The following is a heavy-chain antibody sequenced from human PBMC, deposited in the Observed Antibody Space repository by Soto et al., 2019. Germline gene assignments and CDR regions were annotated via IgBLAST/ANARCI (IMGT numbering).Heavy chain of an antibody. J-gene: IGHJ4*02. CDR1: GASIRSYY. CDR3: STRLGVYGELVDY. D-gene: IGHD4-17*01. CDR2: ISYSEGT. Sequence: QVQLQESGPRLVKPSETLSLTCTVSGASIRSYYWSWIRQPPGKSLELVGYISYSEGTKYNPSLKSRVTISLDTSKNQFYVQLNSVTAAGTALYYCSTRLGVYGELVDYWGQGTLVTVSS. V-gene: IGHV4-59*01.